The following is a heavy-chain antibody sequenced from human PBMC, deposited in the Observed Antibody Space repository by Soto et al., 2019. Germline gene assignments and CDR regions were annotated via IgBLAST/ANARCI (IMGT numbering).Heavy chain of an antibody. J-gene: IGHJ6*01. CDR1: VFTFSSYA. V-gene: IGHV3-30-3*01. Sequence: PGGSLRLSCASSVFTFSSYAMHCVRHSPGKGLEWVAVISYDGSNKYYADSVKGRFTISRDNSKNTLYLQMNSLRAEDTAVYYCARDRHSYCSGGSCAHRGLNYYSYGMEVWGQGTTVSVS. CDR2: ISYDGSNK. D-gene: IGHD2-15*01. CDR3: ARDRHSYCSGGSCAHRGLNYYSYGMEV.